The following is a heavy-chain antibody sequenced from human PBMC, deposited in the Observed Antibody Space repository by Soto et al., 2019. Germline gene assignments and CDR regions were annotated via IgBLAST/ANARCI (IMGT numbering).Heavy chain of an antibody. V-gene: IGHV3-21*01. CDR2: ISSSGTYI. J-gene: IGHJ6*02. CDR1: GFTFSTYS. Sequence: PGGSLRLSCAASGFTFSTYSMNWVRQAPGKGLEWVSSISSSGTYIHYADSLKGRFTISRDNAKNSLYLQMNSLRAEDTAVYYCARGYCSGGSCYSDVYYGMDVWGQGTTVTVSS. CDR3: ARGYCSGGSCYSDVYYGMDV. D-gene: IGHD2-15*01.